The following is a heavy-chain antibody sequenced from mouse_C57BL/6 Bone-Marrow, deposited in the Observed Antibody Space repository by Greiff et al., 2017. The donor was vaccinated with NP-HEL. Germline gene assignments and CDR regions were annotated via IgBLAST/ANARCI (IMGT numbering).Heavy chain of an antibody. J-gene: IGHJ4*01. D-gene: IGHD2-2*01. CDR3: ARSFMVTTRGPRAMDY. CDR2: ISSGSSTI. Sequence: EVKLMESGGGLVKPGGSLKLSCAASGFTFSDYGMHWVRQAPEKGLGWVAYISSGSSTIYYAATVKGRFTISRDNAKNTLFLQMTSLRSEDTAMYYCARSFMVTTRGPRAMDYWGQGTSVTVSS. V-gene: IGHV5-17*01. CDR1: GFTFSDYG.